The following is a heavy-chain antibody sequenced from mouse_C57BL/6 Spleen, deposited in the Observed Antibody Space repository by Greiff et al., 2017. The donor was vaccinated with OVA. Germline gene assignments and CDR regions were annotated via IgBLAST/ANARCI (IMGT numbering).Heavy chain of an antibody. CDR2: IYPSDSET. D-gene: IGHD1-1*01. CDR3: ARGGYGSSYYAMDY. Sequence: VQLQQPGAELVRPGSSVKLSCKASGYTFTSYWMDWVKQRPGQGLEWIGNIYPSDSETHYNQKFKDKATLTVDKSSSTAYMQLSSLTSEDSAVYYCARGGYGSSYYAMDYWGQGTSVTVSS. V-gene: IGHV1-61*01. CDR1: GYTFTSYW. J-gene: IGHJ4*01.